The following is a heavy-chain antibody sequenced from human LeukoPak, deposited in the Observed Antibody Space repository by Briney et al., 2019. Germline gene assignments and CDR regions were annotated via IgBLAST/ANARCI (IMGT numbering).Heavy chain of an antibody. CDR1: GGSISSGGYY. Sequence: KPSETLSLTCTVSGGSISSGGYYWSWIRQHPGKGLEWIGYIYYSGSTYYNPSLKSRVTISVDTSKNQFSLKLSSVTAADTAVYYCARGGSSGTFDYWGQGTLVTVSS. CDR3: ARGGSSGTFDY. CDR2: IYYSGST. D-gene: IGHD3-22*01. J-gene: IGHJ4*02. V-gene: IGHV4-31*03.